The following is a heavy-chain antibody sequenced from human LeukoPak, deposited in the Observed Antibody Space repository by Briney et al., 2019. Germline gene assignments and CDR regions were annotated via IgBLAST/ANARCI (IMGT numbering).Heavy chain of an antibody. Sequence: QPGGSLRLSCAASGSIPFNSYSMSWVRQAPGKGLEWVSAITSSGETTYYADSVKGRFTISRDNSKNTLFLQMNSLRAEDTALYYCAKSLEYGARGGAFDIWGQGTMVTVSS. V-gene: IGHV3-23*01. D-gene: IGHD4-17*01. CDR1: GSIPFNSYS. CDR2: ITSSGETT. CDR3: AKSLEYGARGGAFDI. J-gene: IGHJ3*02.